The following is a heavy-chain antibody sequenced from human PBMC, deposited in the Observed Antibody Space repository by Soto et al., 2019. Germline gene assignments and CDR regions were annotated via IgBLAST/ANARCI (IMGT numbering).Heavy chain of an antibody. J-gene: IGHJ5*02. CDR1: GFAFGAYA. CDR3: AKDPVPQLLPSWWFDP. Sequence: EVQLLESGGGLVQPGGSLRLSCAASGFAFGAYAMTWVRQAPGKGLEWVSVIGGAGGNTYYADSVKGRFTVSRDNSKKMLYLEMNGLRVEDTAIYYCAKDPVPQLLPSWWFDPWGQGTRVTVSS. D-gene: IGHD2-2*01. V-gene: IGHV3-23*01. CDR2: IGGAGGNT.